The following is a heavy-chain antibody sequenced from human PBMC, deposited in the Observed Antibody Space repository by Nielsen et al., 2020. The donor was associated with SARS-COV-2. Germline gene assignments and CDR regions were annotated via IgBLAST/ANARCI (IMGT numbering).Heavy chain of an antibody. CDR1: GYTLTELS. V-gene: IGHV1-24*01. CDR3: ARDVTIAYSGYDRYDY. J-gene: IGHJ4*02. Sequence: ASVKVSCKVSGYTLTELSMHWVRQAPGKGLEWMGGFDPEDGETIYAQKFQGRVTMTEDTSTDTAYMELRSLRSDDTAVYYCARDVTIAYSGYDRYDYWGQGTLVTVSS. CDR2: FDPEDGET. D-gene: IGHD5-12*01.